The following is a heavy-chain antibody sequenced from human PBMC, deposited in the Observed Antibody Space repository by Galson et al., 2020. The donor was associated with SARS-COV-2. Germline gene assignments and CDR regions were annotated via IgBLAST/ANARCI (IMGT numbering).Heavy chain of an antibody. J-gene: IGHJ2*01. D-gene: IGHD6-13*01. Sequence: SGPTLVKPTQTLTLTCSLSGFSVTTSGVGVGWIRQAPGKALEWLALIYWDDDERYSSSLKSRLTIYKDTFKNQVVLTMTNMDPVDTATYYGVRRPPGSSWFEGGHWYFDLWGRGTRVTVAS. CDR1: GFSVTTSGVG. V-gene: IGHV2-5*02. CDR3: VRRPPGSSWFEGGHWYFDL. CDR2: IYWDDDE.